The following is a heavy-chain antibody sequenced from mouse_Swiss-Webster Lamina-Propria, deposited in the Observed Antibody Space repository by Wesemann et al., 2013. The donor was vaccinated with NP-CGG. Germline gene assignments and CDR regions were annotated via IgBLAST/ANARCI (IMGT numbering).Heavy chain of an antibody. V-gene: IGHV1-63*02. Sequence: GTSVKISCKASGYTFTNYWLGWVKQRPGHGLEWIGDIYPGGGYTNYNEKFKGKATLTADTSSSTAYMQLSSLTSEDSAVYYCAIYYDYAMDYWGQGTSVTVSS. CDR2: IYPGGGYT. D-gene: IGHD2-4*01. J-gene: IGHJ4*01. CDR3: AIYYDYAMDY. CDR1: GYTFTNYW.